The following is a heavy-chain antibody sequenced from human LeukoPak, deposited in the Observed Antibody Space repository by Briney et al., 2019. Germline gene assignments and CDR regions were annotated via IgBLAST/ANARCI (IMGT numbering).Heavy chain of an antibody. CDR1: GGSFSGYY. Sequence: KPSETLSLTCAVYGGSFSGYYWSWIRQPPGKGLEWIGEINHSGSTNYNPSLKSRVTISVDTSKNQFSLKLSSVTAVDTAVYYCAREDILTDGNWFDPWGQGTLVTVSS. V-gene: IGHV4-34*01. CDR3: AREDILTDGNWFDP. J-gene: IGHJ5*02. D-gene: IGHD3-9*01. CDR2: INHSGST.